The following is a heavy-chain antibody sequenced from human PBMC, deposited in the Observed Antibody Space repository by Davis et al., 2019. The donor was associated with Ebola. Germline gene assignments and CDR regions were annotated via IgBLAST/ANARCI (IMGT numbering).Heavy chain of an antibody. J-gene: IGHJ4*02. Sequence: PGGSLRLSCAASGFTFSSYSMNWVRQAPGKGLEWVSSISSSSSYIYYADSVKGRFTISRDNAKNSLYLQMNSLRAEDTAVYYCARDKSDCGGDCYSEIDYWGQGTLVTVSS. CDR2: ISSSSSYI. D-gene: IGHD2-21*01. CDR3: ARDKSDCGGDCYSEIDY. V-gene: IGHV3-21*01. CDR1: GFTFSSYS.